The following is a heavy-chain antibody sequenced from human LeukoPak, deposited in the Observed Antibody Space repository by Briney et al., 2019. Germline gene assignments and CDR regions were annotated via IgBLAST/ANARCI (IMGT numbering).Heavy chain of an antibody. CDR1: GGSISSSSYY. D-gene: IGHD6-19*01. V-gene: IGHV4-39*01. J-gene: IGHJ4*02. CDR2: IYYSGST. CDR3: ASVGWYYYFDY. Sequence: SETLSLTCTVSGGSISSSSYYWGWIRQPPGKGLEWIGSIYYSGSTYYNPSLKSRVTISVDTSKNQFSLKLSSVTAADTAVYYCASVGWYYYFDYWGQGTLVTVSS.